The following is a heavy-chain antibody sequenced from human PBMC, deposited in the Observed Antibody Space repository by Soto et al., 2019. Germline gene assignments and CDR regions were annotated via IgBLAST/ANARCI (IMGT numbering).Heavy chain of an antibody. CDR3: ARALVPAAISIWFDP. V-gene: IGHV4-34*09. D-gene: IGHD2-2*01. J-gene: IGHJ5*02. Sequence: SETLSLTCAVYGGSFSGYYWSWIRQPPGKGLEWIGYIYYSGSTYYNPSLKSRVTISVDTSKNQISLKQSSVTAANTAEYYYARALVPAAISIWFDPWGKGTLVTVSS. CDR1: GGSFSGYY. CDR2: IYYSGST.